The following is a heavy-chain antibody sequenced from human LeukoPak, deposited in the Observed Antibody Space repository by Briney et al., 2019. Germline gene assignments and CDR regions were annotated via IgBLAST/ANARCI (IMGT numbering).Heavy chain of an antibody. D-gene: IGHD1-14*01. CDR2: ITGDGSST. CDR3: VKDNPLDY. J-gene: IGHJ4*02. V-gene: IGHV3-74*01. CDR1: GYTFSNYW. Sequence: GGSLRLSCAASGYTFSNYWMHWVRQAPGKGLVWVSRITGDGSSTTYADSVKGRFTISRDNSKNTLYLHINSLRAEDTAVYYCVKDNPLDYWGQGTLVIVSS.